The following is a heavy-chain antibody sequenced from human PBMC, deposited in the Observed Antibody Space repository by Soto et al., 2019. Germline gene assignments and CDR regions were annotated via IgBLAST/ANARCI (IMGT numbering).Heavy chain of an antibody. CDR1: GFTFDDYA. D-gene: IGHD6-19*01. Sequence: EVRLVESGGGLVQPGRSLRLSCAASGFTFDDYAMHWVRQAPGKGLEWVSGISWNSGNIGYADSVKGRFTVSRDNAKNSLYLQMNSLRGEDTALYYCAKDISAAAGTRPAIAVAVWGQGILVTVSS. V-gene: IGHV3-9*01. CDR2: ISWNSGNI. J-gene: IGHJ4*02. CDR3: AKDISAAAGTRPAIAVAV.